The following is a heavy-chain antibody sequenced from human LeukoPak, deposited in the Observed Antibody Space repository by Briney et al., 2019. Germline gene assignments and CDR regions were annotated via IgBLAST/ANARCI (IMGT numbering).Heavy chain of an antibody. Sequence: GGSLRLSCAASGFTFSSYGMHWVRQAPGKGLEWVAFIRYDESNKYYADSVKGRFTISRDNSKNTLYLQMNSLRAEDTAVYYCAKFGTNYFDSSGYYQTNYYYYYMDVWGKETTVTVS. V-gene: IGHV3-30*02. CDR1: GFTFSSYG. CDR3: AKFGTNYFDSSGYYQTNYYYYYMDV. J-gene: IGHJ6*03. D-gene: IGHD3-22*01. CDR2: IRYDESNK.